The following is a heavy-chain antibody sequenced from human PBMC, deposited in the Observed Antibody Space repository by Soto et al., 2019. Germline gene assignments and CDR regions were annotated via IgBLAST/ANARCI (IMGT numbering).Heavy chain of an antibody. CDR3: AKDSSGVPAAFDY. V-gene: IGHV3-23*01. CDR1: GFTFSTYA. CDR2: FSGSGGST. Sequence: EVQVLESGGCLVQPGGSLRLSCGASGFTFSTYAMSWVRQAPGKGLEWVSTFSGSGGSTYDADSVKGRFTISRDNSKNTLYLQMNSLRAEDTAVYYCAKDSSGVPAAFDYWGQGTLVTVSS. D-gene: IGHD2-2*01. J-gene: IGHJ4*02.